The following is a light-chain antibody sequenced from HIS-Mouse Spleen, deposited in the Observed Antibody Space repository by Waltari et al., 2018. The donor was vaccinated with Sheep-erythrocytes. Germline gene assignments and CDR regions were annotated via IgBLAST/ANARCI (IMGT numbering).Light chain of an antibody. J-gene: IGLJ3*02. CDR1: SGSLSSNS. Sequence: NFMLTLPPSVSESPGKTVTISCTGSSGSLSSNSVQWYQQRPGSAPTTVIYEDNQRPSGVPDRFSGSIDSSSNSASLTISGLKTEDEADYYCQSYDSSNRVFGGGTKLTVL. CDR3: QSYDSSNRV. CDR2: EDN. V-gene: IGLV6-57*02.